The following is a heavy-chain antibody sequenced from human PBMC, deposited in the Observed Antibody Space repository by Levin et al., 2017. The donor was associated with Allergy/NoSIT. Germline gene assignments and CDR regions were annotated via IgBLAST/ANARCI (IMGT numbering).Heavy chain of an antibody. CDR1: GFSFSDYP. Sequence: GGSLRLSCAASGFSFSDYPMTWVRQGQGKGLEWVASTSYDGSNKNYADSVKGRFTISRDNSKDTLYLQMSSLRSEDTGVYYCTRAVSGSYFDYWGQGTLVTVSS. V-gene: IGHV3-30*15. J-gene: IGHJ4*02. D-gene: IGHD3-10*01. CDR3: TRAVSGSYFDY. CDR2: TSYDGSNK.